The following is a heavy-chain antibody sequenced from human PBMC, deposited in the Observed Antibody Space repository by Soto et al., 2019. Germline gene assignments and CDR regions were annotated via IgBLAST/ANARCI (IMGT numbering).Heavy chain of an antibody. J-gene: IGHJ4*02. V-gene: IGHV4-59*01. Sequence: SLTCSVSGGSIGRYYWSWVRQAPGKGLEWIAYVSYSGATRYNPSLESRVTISVDTSKNQFSLRLNSVTAADTAVYYCARDGQKNSGGYYSPFDHWGQGTLVTVSP. CDR2: VSYSGAT. CDR3: ARDGQKNSGGYYSPFDH. D-gene: IGHD2-15*01. CDR1: GGSIGRYY.